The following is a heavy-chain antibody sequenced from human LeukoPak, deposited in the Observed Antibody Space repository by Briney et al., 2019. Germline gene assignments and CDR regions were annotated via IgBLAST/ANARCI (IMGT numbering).Heavy chain of an antibody. CDR3: ARGNEMLRDTAMVNHDY. V-gene: IGHV1-46*03. Sequence: ASVKVSCKASGYTFTSYYMHWVRQAPGQGLEWMGIINPSGGSTSYAQKFQGRVTMTRDTSTSTVYMELSSLRSEDTAVYYCARGNEMLRDTAMVNHDYWGQGTLVTVSS. CDR2: INPSGGST. J-gene: IGHJ4*02. CDR1: GYTFTSYY. D-gene: IGHD5-18*01.